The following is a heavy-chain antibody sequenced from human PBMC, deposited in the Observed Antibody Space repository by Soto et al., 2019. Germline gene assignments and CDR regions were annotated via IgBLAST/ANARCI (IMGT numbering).Heavy chain of an antibody. CDR3: ARVEVPESSRWHPCDP. V-gene: IGHV4-4*02. CDR2: IYHTGRS. CDR1: GDSINNKNW. J-gene: IGHJ5*02. Sequence: TLSLTCSVSGDSINNKNWWTWLRQPPGKRLEWIGDIYHTGRSSYNPSLTSRVTMSVDKSKNQFSLKLTSVTAADTAVYYCARVEVPESSRWHPCDPWGQGTLVTVSS. D-gene: IGHD6-13*01.